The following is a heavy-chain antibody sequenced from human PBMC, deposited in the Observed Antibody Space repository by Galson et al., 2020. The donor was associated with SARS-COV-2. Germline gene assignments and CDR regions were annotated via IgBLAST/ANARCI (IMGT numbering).Heavy chain of an antibody. J-gene: IGHJ6*03. CDR1: GGSISSGDYY. D-gene: IGHD4-17*01. Sequence: SETLSLTCTVSGGSISSGDYYWSWIRQPPGKGLEWIGYIYYSGSTYYNPSLKSRVTISVDTSKNQFSLKLSSVTAADTAVYYCARDFGIRIGDYLSGHYYYYMDVWGKGTTVTVSS. V-gene: IGHV4-30-4*01. CDR2: IYYSGST. CDR3: ARDFGIRIGDYLSGHYYYYMDV.